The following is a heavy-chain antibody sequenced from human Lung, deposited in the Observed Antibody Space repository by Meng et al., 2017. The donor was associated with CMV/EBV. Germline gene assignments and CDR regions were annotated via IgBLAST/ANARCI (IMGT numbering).Heavy chain of an antibody. V-gene: IGHV3-30-3*01. D-gene: IGHD3-9*01. CDR3: ARCLSEYHMLTSKVHYYGMDV. CDR2: ISYDGSNI. Sequence: GESXKISXAASGLTFRSYAMYWVRQAPGKGPEWVAVISYDGSNINYADSVKGRFTISRDNFKNTLFLQMNRLRAEDTAVYYCARCLSEYHMLTSKVHYYGMDVWGQGXAVTVSS. J-gene: IGHJ6*02. CDR1: GLTFRSYA.